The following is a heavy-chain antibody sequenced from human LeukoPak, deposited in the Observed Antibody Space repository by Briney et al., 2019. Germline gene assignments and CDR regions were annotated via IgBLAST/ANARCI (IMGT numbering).Heavy chain of an antibody. D-gene: IGHD3-10*01. Sequence: PSETLSLTCAVYGGSFSSYYWSWIRQPPGKGLEWIGKINHSGSTDYNPSLKSRVTISVDTSKNQFSLKLSSVTAADTAVYYCARSSYGSGRYGPQFDYWGQGTLVTVSS. CDR3: ARSSYGSGRYGPQFDY. J-gene: IGHJ4*02. CDR2: INHSGST. CDR1: GGSFSSYY. V-gene: IGHV4-34*01.